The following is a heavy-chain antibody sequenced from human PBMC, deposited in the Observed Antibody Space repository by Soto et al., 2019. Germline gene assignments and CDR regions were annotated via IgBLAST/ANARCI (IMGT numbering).Heavy chain of an antibody. CDR1: GYTFTGNY. Sequence: QVQLVQSGAEVKRPGASVKVSCKASGYTFTGNYMHWVRQAPGQGLEWMGWINPNTGVTHYAHKFQGWVTMTRDTSTSTAYMELRSLKFDDTAVYYCARELTSSRFDYWGQGSLVTVPS. J-gene: IGHJ4*02. V-gene: IGHV1-2*04. D-gene: IGHD2-2*01. CDR3: ARELTSSRFDY. CDR2: INPNTGVT.